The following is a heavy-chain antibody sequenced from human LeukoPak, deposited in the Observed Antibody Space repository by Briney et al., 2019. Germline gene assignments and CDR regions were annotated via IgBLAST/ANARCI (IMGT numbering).Heavy chain of an antibody. CDR3: ARKGYYCGSVTWFDP. Sequence: SETLSLTCTVSGGSISSSSYYWGWIRQPPGKGLEWLGSIYYSGSTYYNPSLKGRVTISVDTSKNQFSLKLSSVAAADTAVYYCARKGYYCGSVTWFDPWGQGTLVTVSS. D-gene: IGHD3-10*01. CDR1: GGSISSSSYY. V-gene: IGHV4-39*01. CDR2: IYYSGST. J-gene: IGHJ5*02.